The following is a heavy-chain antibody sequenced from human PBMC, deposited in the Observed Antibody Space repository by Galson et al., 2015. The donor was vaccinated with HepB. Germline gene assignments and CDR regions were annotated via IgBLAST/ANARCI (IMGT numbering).Heavy chain of an antibody. D-gene: IGHD1-26*01. Sequence: SLRLSCAASGFTFSNSAMSWVHQAPGKGLEWVSAVSGSGDSTYYADFVKGRFTISRDNSKNTLYLQMNSLRAEDTAVYYCAKERWLAATQYYFDYWGQGTLVTVSS. V-gene: IGHV3-23*01. CDR3: AKERWLAATQYYFDY. CDR2: VSGSGDST. CDR1: GFTFSNSA. J-gene: IGHJ4*02.